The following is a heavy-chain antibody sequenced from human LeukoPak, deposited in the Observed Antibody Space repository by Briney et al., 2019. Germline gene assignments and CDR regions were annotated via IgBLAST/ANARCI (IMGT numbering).Heavy chain of an antibody. CDR1: GYSFTSYW. CDR2: IFPGDSDT. J-gene: IGHJ4*02. V-gene: IGHV5-51*01. CDR3: ARLTYSGSYLNY. Sequence: GESLKISCQSSGYSFTSYWIGWVRQMPGKGLEWMGIIFPGDSDTRYSPSFQGQVTISADKSIGTAYLQWSSLKASDTAMYYCARLTYSGSYLNYWGQGTLVTVSS. D-gene: IGHD1-26*01.